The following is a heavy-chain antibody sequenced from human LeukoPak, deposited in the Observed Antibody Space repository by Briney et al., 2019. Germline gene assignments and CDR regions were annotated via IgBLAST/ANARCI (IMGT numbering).Heavy chain of an antibody. J-gene: IGHJ4*02. CDR3: ARDLADGFDY. Sequence: GSLRLSCAASGFTVSSNYLSWVRQAPGKGLEWVSVIYSGGSTYYADSVKGRFTISRHNSKNTLYLQMNSLRAEDTAVYYCARDLADGFDYWGQGTLVTVSS. V-gene: IGHV3-53*04. CDR1: GFTVSSNY. CDR2: IYSGGST.